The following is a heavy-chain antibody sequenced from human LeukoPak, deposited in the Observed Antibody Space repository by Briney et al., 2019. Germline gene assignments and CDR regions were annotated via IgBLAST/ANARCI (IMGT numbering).Heavy chain of an antibody. J-gene: IGHJ4*02. CDR3: ARGRYNDYGFDY. Sequence: SETLSLTCTVSGGTISSYYWSWIRQPPGKELEWIGYLYYSGSTNYNPSFKSRVTMSVDTSKNQFSLKLNSMTAADTAVYFCARGRYNDYGFDYWGQGTLVTVSS. CDR2: LYYSGST. V-gene: IGHV4-59*01. CDR1: GGTISSYY. D-gene: IGHD4-17*01.